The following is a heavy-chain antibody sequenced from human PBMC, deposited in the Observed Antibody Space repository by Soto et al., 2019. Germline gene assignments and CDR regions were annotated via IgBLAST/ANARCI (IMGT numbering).Heavy chain of an antibody. CDR1: GFILSDCA. Sequence: EVQLVESGGGLVQPGGSLRLSCATSGFILSDCAMNWVRQAPGKGLEWVSYISSSSSVIDYADSVKGRFTVSRDNARNSLYLQMNSLRAEDTAVYYCARHLSWGSNWYYYMDVWGKGTTVTVSS. D-gene: IGHD7-27*01. V-gene: IGHV3-48*01. CDR2: ISSSSSVI. CDR3: ARHLSWGSNWYYYMDV. J-gene: IGHJ6*03.